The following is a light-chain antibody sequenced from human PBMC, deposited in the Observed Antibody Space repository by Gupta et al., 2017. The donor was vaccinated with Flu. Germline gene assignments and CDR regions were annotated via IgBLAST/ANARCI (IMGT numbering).Light chain of an antibody. CDR3: CSYTTSDTLV. V-gene: IGLV2-14*01. J-gene: IGLJ3*02. CDR1: SNDVGGYNF. Sequence: QTALAQPASVAGSPGQSITITCTGTSNDVGGYNFVSWYQQHPGKAPRLLIYEVSNRPSGVASRFSGSKSGNTASLTISGLQAEDEGNYYCCSYTTSDTLVFGGGTKLTVL. CDR2: EVS.